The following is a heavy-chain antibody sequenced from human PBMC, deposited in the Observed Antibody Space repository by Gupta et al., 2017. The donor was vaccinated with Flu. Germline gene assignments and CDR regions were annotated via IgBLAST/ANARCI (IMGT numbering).Heavy chain of an antibody. J-gene: IGHJ4*02. CDR3: ARKGGGHCSGGTCYSFDY. CDR1: GVTFRSYV. V-gene: IGHV1-69*01. Sequence: QVQLVQSGAEVKKPGSSVKVSCKASGVTFRSYVINWVRQAPGQGLDWMGGIIPSLGPTNYAQKFQGRVTITADESTSTAYLELSSLRSEDTAVYYCARKGGGHCSGGTCYSFDYWGQGTLVIVSS. CDR2: IIPSLGPT. D-gene: IGHD2-15*01.